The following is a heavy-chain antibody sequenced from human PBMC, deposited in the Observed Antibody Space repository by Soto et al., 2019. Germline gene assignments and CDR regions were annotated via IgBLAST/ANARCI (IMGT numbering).Heavy chain of an antibody. CDR1: GFTFSNAW. CDR2: IKSKTDGGTT. V-gene: IGHV3-15*01. CDR3: TANPRYCSSTSCYGPLDY. J-gene: IGHJ4*02. D-gene: IGHD2-2*01. Sequence: EVQLVESGGGLVKPGGSLRLSCAASGFTFSNAWMSWVRQAPGKGLEWVGRIKSKTDGGTTDYAAPVKGRFTISRDDSKNTLYLQMNSLKTVDTAVYYCTANPRYCSSTSCYGPLDYWGQGTLVTVSS.